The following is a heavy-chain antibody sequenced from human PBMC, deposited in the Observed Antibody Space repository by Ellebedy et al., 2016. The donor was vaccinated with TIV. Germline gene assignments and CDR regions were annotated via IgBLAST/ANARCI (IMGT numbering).Heavy chain of an antibody. V-gene: IGHV4-34*01. CDR2: ITLGEST. CDR1: GESFGDYH. J-gene: IGHJ4*02. D-gene: IGHD3-10*01. CDR3: AMRGRVSYFFDS. Sequence: SETLSLTCAVYGESFGDYHWSWIRQSPGKGLEWIGEITLGESTNYNPSLKSRVTISLDTSKNHFSLNLNSVTAADTALYYCAMRGRVSYFFDSWGQGTLVIVSS.